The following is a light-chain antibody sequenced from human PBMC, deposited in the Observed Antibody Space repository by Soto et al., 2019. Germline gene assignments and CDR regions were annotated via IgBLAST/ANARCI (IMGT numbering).Light chain of an antibody. V-gene: IGKV1-39*01. J-gene: IGKJ2*01. CDR1: QSISSY. CDR2: AAS. Sequence: DIQMTQSPSSLSASVGDRVTITCRASQSISSYLNWYQQKPGKAPKLLIYAASSLQSGVPSRFSGIGSGPDFTLTISSLQPEDFATYYCPQSYSTPYTFGQGTKLEIK. CDR3: PQSYSTPYT.